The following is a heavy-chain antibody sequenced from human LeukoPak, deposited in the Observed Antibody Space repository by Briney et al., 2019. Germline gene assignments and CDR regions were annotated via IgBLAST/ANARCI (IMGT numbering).Heavy chain of an antibody. D-gene: IGHD3-22*01. J-gene: IGHJ4*02. CDR3: ARETSGYYYKSYLDY. CDR1: GFTFSSHG. V-gene: IGHV3-74*01. CDR2: INSDGSRT. Sequence: GGSLRLSCVASGFTFSSHGMNWVRQAPGKGLVWVSRINSDGSRTSYADSVKGRFTISRDNAKNTLYLQMNSLRAEDTAVYYCARETSGYYYKSYLDYWGQGTLVTVSS.